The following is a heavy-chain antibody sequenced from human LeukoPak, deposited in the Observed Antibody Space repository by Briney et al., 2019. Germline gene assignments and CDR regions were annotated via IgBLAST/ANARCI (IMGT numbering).Heavy chain of an antibody. D-gene: IGHD6-13*01. V-gene: IGHV4-34*01. Sequence: SETLSLTCAVYGGSFSGYYWRWIRQPPGKGLEWIGEINHSGSTNYNPSLKSRVTISVDTSKNQCSLKLSSVTAADTAVYYCARGYSSSWRNNWFDPGGEGTLVTVSS. CDR2: INHSGST. CDR1: GGSFSGYY. J-gene: IGHJ5*02. CDR3: ARGYSSSWRNNWFDP.